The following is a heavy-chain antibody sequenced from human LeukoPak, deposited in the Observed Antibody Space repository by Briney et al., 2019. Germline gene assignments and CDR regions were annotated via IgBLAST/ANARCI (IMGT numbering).Heavy chain of an antibody. D-gene: IGHD3-22*01. V-gene: IGHV1-69*05. CDR1: GGTFSSYA. CDR3: ARLRDSSASHNWFDP. J-gene: IGHJ5*02. CDR2: ITPIFGTA. Sequence: ASVTLSCTASGGTFSSYAISWVRKAPGQRLECMAGITPIFGTANYAQKFQGRVTITTDESTSTAYMELSSLRSEATAVYYCARLRDSSASHNWFDPWGQGTLVTVSS.